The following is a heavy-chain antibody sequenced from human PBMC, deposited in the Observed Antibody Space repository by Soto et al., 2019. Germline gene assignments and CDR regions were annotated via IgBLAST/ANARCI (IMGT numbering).Heavy chain of an antibody. CDR1: GYTFTSYG. J-gene: IGHJ6*03. CDR2: ISAYNGNT. V-gene: IGHV1-18*01. CDR3: AVGEAYYYYYMDV. Sequence: ASVKVSCKASGYTFTSYGISWVRQAPGQGLEWMGWISAYNGNTNYAQKFQGRVTMTTNTSTSTAYMELSSLRSEDTAVYYCAVGEAYYYYYMDVWGKGTTVTV.